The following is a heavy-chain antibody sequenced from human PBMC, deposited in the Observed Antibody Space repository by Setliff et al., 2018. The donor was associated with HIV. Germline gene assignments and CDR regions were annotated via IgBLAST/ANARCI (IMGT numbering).Heavy chain of an antibody. D-gene: IGHD6-19*01. V-gene: IGHV1-69*11. J-gene: IGHJ3*02. CDR3: ARDRLNVYSSGHAFDI. Sequence: ASVKVSCKASGHTPRHYGINWVRQAPGQGLEWVGSLIPVLGEPHYAPRFQGRVTITADDSTNTAYMELTNLRSDDTATYYCARDRLNVYSSGHAFDIWGQGTMVTVSS. CDR1: GHTPRHYG. CDR2: LIPVLGEP.